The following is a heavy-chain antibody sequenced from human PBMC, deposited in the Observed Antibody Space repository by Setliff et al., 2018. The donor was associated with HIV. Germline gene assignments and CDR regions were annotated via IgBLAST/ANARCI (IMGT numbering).Heavy chain of an antibody. CDR1: GGSISPTNYC. Sequence: KPPETLSPTCIVSGGSISPTNYCWGWTRQTQVQGLGWIGTVCYSRGIHYNPSLMARITISIDTSKNQFSLNLSSVAAADTAVYYCSRPFYGYYEGNGLPIQYWGQGTLVTVSS. CDR2: VCYSRGI. D-gene: IGHD3-22*01. J-gene: IGHJ4*02. CDR3: SRPFYGYYEGNGLPIQY. V-gene: IGHV4-39*01.